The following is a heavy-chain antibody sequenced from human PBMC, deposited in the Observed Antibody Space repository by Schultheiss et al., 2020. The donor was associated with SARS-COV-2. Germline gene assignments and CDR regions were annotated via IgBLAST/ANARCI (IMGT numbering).Heavy chain of an antibody. Sequence: GGSLRLSCAASGFTFSSYSMHWVRQAPGKGLEWVAFISYDGNNKYYGDSVKGRFTISRDNSKSTLYLQMNSLRAEDTAVYYCAKMSIAAAGTDYYYGMDVWGQGTTVTVSS. CDR1: GFTFSSYS. J-gene: IGHJ6*02. CDR3: AKMSIAAAGTDYYYGMDV. CDR2: ISYDGNNK. V-gene: IGHV3-30*04. D-gene: IGHD6-13*01.